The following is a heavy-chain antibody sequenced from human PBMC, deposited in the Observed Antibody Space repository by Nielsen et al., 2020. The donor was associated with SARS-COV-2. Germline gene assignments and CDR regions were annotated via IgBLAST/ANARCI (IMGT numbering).Heavy chain of an antibody. J-gene: IGHJ4*02. D-gene: IGHD2-21*02. CDR2: VSYDGRNQ. CDR3: AKDRRGDSDATDFDY. CDR1: GFIFTSHA. Sequence: GESLKISCAASGFIFTSHAMHWVRQAPGKGLEWVAVVSYDGRNQYYGDSVQGRFIISRDNSRNTLNLQMSSLGPEDTAVYYCAKDRRGDSDATDFDYWGQGSLVIVSS. V-gene: IGHV3-30*18.